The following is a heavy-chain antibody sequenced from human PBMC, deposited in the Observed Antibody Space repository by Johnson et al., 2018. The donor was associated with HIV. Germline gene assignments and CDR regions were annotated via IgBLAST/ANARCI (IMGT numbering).Heavy chain of an antibody. CDR1: GFTVSSNY. CDR2: IYSGGST. Sequence: VQLVESGGGVVQPGRSLRLSCAASGFTVSSNYMSWVRQAQGKGLEWVSVIYSGGSTYYADSVKGRFTISRDNSKNTLYLQMNSLRAEDTAVYYCAREDQDAFDIWGQGTMVTVSS. V-gene: IGHV3-66*01. J-gene: IGHJ3*02. CDR3: AREDQDAFDI.